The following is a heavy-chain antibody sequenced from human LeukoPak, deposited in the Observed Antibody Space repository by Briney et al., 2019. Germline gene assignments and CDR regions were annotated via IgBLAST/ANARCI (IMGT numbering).Heavy chain of an antibody. CDR3: ARVRPRAEAVAGIFDY. CDR2: ISAYNGNT. Sequence: ASVKVSCKASGYTFTSYGISWVRQAPGQGLEWMGWISAYNGNTNYAQKLQGRVTMTTDTSTSTAYMELRSLRSDDTAVYYCARVRPRAEAVAGIFDYWGQGTLVTVSS. CDR1: GYTFTSYG. V-gene: IGHV1-18*01. D-gene: IGHD6-19*01. J-gene: IGHJ4*02.